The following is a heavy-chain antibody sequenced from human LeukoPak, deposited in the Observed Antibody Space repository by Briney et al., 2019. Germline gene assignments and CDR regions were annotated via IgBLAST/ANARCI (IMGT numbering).Heavy chain of an antibody. CDR3: ARDPSGDYDSSGYPDY. D-gene: IGHD3-22*01. J-gene: IGHJ4*02. CDR1: GYTFTGYY. Sequence: ASVKVSCKASGYTFTGYYMHWVRQAPGQGLEWMGWINPNSGGTNYAQKFQGRVTMTRDTSISTAYTELSRLRSDDTAVYYCARDPSGDYDSSGYPDYWGQGTLVTVSS. V-gene: IGHV1-2*02. CDR2: INPNSGGT.